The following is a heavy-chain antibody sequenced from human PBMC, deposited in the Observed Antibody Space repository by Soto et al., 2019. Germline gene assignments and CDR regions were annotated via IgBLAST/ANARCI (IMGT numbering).Heavy chain of an antibody. CDR1: GYTLTSYD. CDR2: MNPNSGNT. CDR3: ARGRITMVRGVIRAFDI. J-gene: IGHJ3*02. Sequence: GASVEVSCKASGYTLTSYDSNWVRQANRQGLEWMGWMNPNSGNTGYAQKFQGRVTMTRNTSISTAYMELSSLRSEDTAVYYCARGRITMVRGVIRAFDIWGQGTMVTVSS. V-gene: IGHV1-8*01. D-gene: IGHD3-10*01.